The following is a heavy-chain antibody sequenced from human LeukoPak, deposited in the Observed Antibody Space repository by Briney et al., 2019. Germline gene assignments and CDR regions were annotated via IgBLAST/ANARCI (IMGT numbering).Heavy chain of an antibody. CDR2: MNEYGSEI. J-gene: IGHJ4*02. CDR3: ARSKYYDSSGLDYFDY. CDR1: GFSFGAYT. Sequence: GGSLRLSCAASGFSFGAYTMSWVRQAPGKGLEWVTYMNEYGSEIFYVDSVKGRFTISRDNAKNSLYLQMNSLRAEDTALYYCARSKYYDSSGLDYFDYWGQGTLVTVSS. D-gene: IGHD3-22*01. V-gene: IGHV3-7*03.